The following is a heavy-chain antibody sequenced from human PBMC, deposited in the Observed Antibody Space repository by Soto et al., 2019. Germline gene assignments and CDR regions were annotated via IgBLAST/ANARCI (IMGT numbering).Heavy chain of an antibody. J-gene: IGHJ4*03. CDR2: IYYSGST. V-gene: IGHV4-39*01. CDR1: GGSISSSSYY. D-gene: IGHD6-13*01. Sequence: QLQLQESGPGLVKPSETLSLTCTVSGGSISSSSYYWGWIRQPPGKGLEWIGSIYYSGSTYYNPSLKSRVTISVDTSKNQFSVKLSSVTDADTAVYYCARRLFSSTWPSYFDYWGQGTLVTVSS. CDR3: ARRLFSSTWPSYFDY.